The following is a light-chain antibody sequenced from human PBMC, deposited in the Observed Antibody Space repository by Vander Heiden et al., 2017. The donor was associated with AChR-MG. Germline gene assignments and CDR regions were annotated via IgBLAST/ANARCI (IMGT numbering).Light chain of an antibody. Sequence: QSALTQPASVSGSPGQSITISCTGTNNDVGTYNLVSWYQQHPGKAPKLIIYEVNKRPSGVSNRFSGSKSGNTASLTISGLQADDEADYYCCSYTGRSNFYVFGTGTRVTVL. CDR3: CSYTGRSNFYV. J-gene: IGLJ1*01. V-gene: IGLV2-23*02. CDR1: NNDVGTYNL. CDR2: EVN.